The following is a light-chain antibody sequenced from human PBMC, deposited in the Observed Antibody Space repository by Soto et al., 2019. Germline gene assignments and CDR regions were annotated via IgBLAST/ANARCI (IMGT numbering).Light chain of an antibody. V-gene: IGKV1-39*01. CDR2: AAS. CDR1: QSISSY. Sequence: DIQMTQSPSSLSASVGDRVTITCRASQSISSYLNWYQQKPGKAPKFLIYAASSLQSGVPSTFSGSGSGTDFTLTISSLQPEDFATYYCQQSYSSPRYTFGQGTKVDIK. J-gene: IGKJ2*01. CDR3: QQSYSSPRYT.